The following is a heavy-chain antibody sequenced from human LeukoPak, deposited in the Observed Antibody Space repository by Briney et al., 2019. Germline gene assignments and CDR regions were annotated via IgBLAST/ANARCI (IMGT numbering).Heavy chain of an antibody. CDR3: ARDFTGLLPPSYYFDY. V-gene: IGHV1-2*04. D-gene: IGHD2-15*01. CDR2: INPNSGGT. Sequence: ASVKVSCKASGYTFTDYYLHWVRQAPGQGLEWMGWINPNSGGTNYAQKFQGWVTMTRDTSISTAYMELNRLTFDDTAVYYCARDFTGLLPPSYYFDYWGQGTLVTVSS. CDR1: GYTFTDYY. J-gene: IGHJ4*02.